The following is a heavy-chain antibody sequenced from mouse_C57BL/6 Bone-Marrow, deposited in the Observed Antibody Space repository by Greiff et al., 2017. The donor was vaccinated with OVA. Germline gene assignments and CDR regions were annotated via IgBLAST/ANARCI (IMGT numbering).Heavy chain of an antibody. CDR3: ARDPYYGSRGAMDY. J-gene: IGHJ4*01. V-gene: IGHV5-17*01. CDR2: ISSGSSTI. D-gene: IGHD1-1*01. Sequence: EVKVEESGGGLVKPGGSLKLSCAASGFTFSDYGMHWVRQAPEKGLEWVAYISSGSSTIYYADTVKGRFTISRDNAKNTLFLQMTSLRSEDTAMYYCARDPYYGSRGAMDYWGQGTSVTVSS. CDR1: GFTFSDYG.